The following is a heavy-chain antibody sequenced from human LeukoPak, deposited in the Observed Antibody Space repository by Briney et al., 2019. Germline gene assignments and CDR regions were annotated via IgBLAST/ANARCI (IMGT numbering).Heavy chain of an antibody. CDR3: ARVGVLYDILTGYPTPFED. V-gene: IGHV4-30-2*01. D-gene: IGHD3-9*01. CDR1: GGSISSGGFS. CDR2: IYHSGST. J-gene: IGHJ4*02. Sequence: PSQTLSLTCGVSGGSISSGGFSWSWIRQPPGKGLEWIGYIYHSGSTYYNPSLKSRVTISVDTSKNQFSLKLSSVTAADTAVYYCARVGVLYDILTGYPTPFEDWGQGTLVTVSS.